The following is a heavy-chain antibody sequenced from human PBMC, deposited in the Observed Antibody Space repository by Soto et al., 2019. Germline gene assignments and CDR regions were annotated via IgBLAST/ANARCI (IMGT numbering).Heavy chain of an antibody. V-gene: IGHV3-33*01. D-gene: IGHD1-26*01. CDR3: AREKRHNALGGRFGMDV. J-gene: IGHJ6*02. CDR1: GFVYNTYA. Sequence: VQLVESGGGVVQPGMSLRLSCAASGFVYNTYAMHWVRLSPGKGLEWVALIWNDGSKKYYVDSVKGRFTISRDNSQNTLSLQMDSLRGEDTAVYYCAREKRHNALGGRFGMDVWGQGTTVTVS. CDR2: IWNDGSKK.